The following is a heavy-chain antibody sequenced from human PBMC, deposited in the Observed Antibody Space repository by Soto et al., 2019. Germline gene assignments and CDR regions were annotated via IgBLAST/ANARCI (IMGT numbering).Heavy chain of an antibody. D-gene: IGHD1-1*01. CDR1: GFTFSNAW. CDR3: TPGEQLERRDYYYGMDV. V-gene: IGHV3-15*07. Sequence: GGSLRLSCXASGFTFSNAWMNWVRQAPGKGLEWVGRIKSKTDGGTTEYAASVKGRFTISRDDSKSIAYLQMNSLKTEDTAVYYCTPGEQLERRDYYYGMDVWGQGTTVTVSS. J-gene: IGHJ6*02. CDR2: IKSKTDGGTT.